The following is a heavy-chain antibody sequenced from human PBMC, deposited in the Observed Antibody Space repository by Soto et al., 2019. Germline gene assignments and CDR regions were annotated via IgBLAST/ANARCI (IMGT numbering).Heavy chain of an antibody. Sequence: SVKVSCKASGYTFTSSGISWVRQAPGQGLEWMGGIIPIFGTANYAQKFQGRVTITADESTSTAYMELSSLRSEDTAVYYCAXXRYYGXGSLYYFDXXGQXXXVXVXS. V-gene: IGHV1-69*13. J-gene: IGHJ4*02. CDR3: AXXRYYGXGSLYYFDX. D-gene: IGHD3-10*01. CDR1: GYTFTSSG. CDR2: IIPIFGTA.